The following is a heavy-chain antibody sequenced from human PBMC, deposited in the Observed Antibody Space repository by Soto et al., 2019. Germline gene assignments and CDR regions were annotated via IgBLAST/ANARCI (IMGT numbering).Heavy chain of an antibody. CDR2: IYWDDTK. D-gene: IGHD4-17*01. CDR3: AHKGYGDYPIDY. J-gene: IGHJ4*02. CDR1: GFSLSTSGVG. V-gene: IGHV2-5*02. Sequence: QITLKESGPTLVKPTQTLTLTCTFSGFSLSTSGVGVGWIRQPPGKALEWLAVIYWDDTKHYSPSLKSRLTITKDTSKTQVVLTMTNMDPVDTPAYSCAHKGYGDYPIDYWGQGTLVTVSS.